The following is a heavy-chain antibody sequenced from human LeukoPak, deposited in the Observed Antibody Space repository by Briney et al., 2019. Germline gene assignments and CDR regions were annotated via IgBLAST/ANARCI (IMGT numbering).Heavy chain of an antibody. CDR1: GGTFSSYA. Sequence: SVKVSCKASGGTFSSYAISWVRQAPGQGLEWMGRIIPVFGTANYAQKFQGRVTITTDESTSTAYMELSSLRSEDTAVYYYAREHYSNYGHWFDPWGQGTLVTVSS. CDR3: AREHYSNYGHWFDP. V-gene: IGHV1-69*05. CDR2: IIPVFGTA. J-gene: IGHJ5*02. D-gene: IGHD4-11*01.